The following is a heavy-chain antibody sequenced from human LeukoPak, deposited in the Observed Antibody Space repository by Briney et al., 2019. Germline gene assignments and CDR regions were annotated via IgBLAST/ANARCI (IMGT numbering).Heavy chain of an antibody. CDR2: ISYDGSNK. CDR1: GFTFSSYA. CDR3: ARDRITFEDY. D-gene: IGHD3-16*01. J-gene: IGHJ4*02. V-gene: IGHV3-30*04. Sequence: GGSLRLSCAASGFTFSSYAMHWVRQAPGKGLEWVAVISYDGSNKYYADSVKGRFTISRDNSKNTLYLQMNSLRAEDTAVYYCARDRITFEDYWGQGTLVTVSS.